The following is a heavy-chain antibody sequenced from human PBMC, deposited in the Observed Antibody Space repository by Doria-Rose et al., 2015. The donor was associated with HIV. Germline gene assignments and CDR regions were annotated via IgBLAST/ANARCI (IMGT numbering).Heavy chain of an antibody. CDR1: GVSLSSPGMG. CDR2: ISSDDER. J-gene: IGHJ4*02. CDR3: ARIKSSRWYHKYYFDF. V-gene: IGHV2-26*01. D-gene: IGHD6-13*01. Sequence: QVTLKESGPVLVKPTETLTLTCTVSGVSLSSPGMGVSWIRQPPGMALEWLADISSDDERYYKTSLMSRLTISRGTSKSQVVLTMTDMDPVDTATYYCARIKSSRWYHKYYFDFWGQGTLVIVSA.